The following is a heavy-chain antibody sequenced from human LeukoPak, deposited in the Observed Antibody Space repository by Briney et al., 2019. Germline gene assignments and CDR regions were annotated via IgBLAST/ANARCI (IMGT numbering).Heavy chain of an antibody. CDR1: GYTFTSYD. Sequence: ASVKVSCKASGYTFTSYDINWVRQATGHGREWMGWMNPNSGNTGYAQKFQGRVTMTRNTSISTAYMELSSLRSEDTAVYYCARVSAFGGVIVLVRDAFDIWGQGTMVTVSS. V-gene: IGHV1-8*01. CDR2: MNPNSGNT. D-gene: IGHD3-16*02. J-gene: IGHJ3*02. CDR3: ARVSAFGGVIVLVRDAFDI.